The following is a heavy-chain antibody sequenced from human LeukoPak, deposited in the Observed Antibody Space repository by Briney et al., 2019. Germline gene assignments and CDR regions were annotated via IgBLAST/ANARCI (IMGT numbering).Heavy chain of an antibody. J-gene: IGHJ4*02. D-gene: IGHD3-22*01. Sequence: GASVKVSCKASGYTFTSYGISWVRQAPGQGLEWMGWISAYNGNTNYAQKLQGRVTMTTDTSTSTAYMELRSLRSDDTAVYYCARTDIDDSSGPVGYWGQGTLVTVSS. CDR2: ISAYNGNT. CDR3: ARTDIDDSSGPVGY. CDR1: GYTFTSYG. V-gene: IGHV1-18*01.